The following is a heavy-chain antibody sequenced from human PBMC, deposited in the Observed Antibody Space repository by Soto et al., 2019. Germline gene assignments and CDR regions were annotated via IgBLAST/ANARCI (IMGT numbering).Heavy chain of an antibody. D-gene: IGHD4-17*01. J-gene: IGHJ6*02. CDR3: ARDLNDYGGFFPGPYYYVLDV. CDR1: GGSISSSNW. CDR2: IYHSGST. V-gene: IGHV4-4*02. Sequence: PSETLSLTCAVSGGSISSSNWWSWVRQPPGKGLEWIGEIYHSGSTNYNPSLKSRVTISVDKSKNQFSLKLSSVTAADTAVYYCARDLNDYGGFFPGPYYYVLDVWGQGTTVTVSS.